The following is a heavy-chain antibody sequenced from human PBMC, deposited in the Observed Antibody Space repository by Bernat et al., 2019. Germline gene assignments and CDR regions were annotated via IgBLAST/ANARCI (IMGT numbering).Heavy chain of an antibody. D-gene: IGHD6-19*01. CDR3: ARKRPLGQWLYYYYGMDV. CDR1: GFTFSSYW. J-gene: IGHJ6*02. V-gene: IGHV3-7*03. Sequence: EVQLVESGGGLVQPGGSLRLSCAASGFTFSSYWMSWVRQAPGKGLEWVAKIKQDGSEKYDVDSVKGRFTISRDNAKNSLYLQMNSLRAEDTAVYYCARKRPLGQWLYYYYGMDVWGQGTTVTVSS. CDR2: IKQDGSEK.